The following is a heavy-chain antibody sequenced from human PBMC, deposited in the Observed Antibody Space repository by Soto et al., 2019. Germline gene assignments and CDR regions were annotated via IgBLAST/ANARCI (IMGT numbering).Heavy chain of an antibody. Sequence: SETLSLTCAVYGGSFSGYYWSWIRQPPGKGLEWIGEINHSGSTNYNPSLKSRVTISVDTSKNQFSLKLSSVTAADTAVYYCASLPGRYYYGSGSSDYWGQGTLVTVSS. V-gene: IGHV4-34*01. D-gene: IGHD3-10*01. CDR2: INHSGST. CDR3: ASLPGRYYYGSGSSDY. J-gene: IGHJ4*02. CDR1: GGSFSGYY.